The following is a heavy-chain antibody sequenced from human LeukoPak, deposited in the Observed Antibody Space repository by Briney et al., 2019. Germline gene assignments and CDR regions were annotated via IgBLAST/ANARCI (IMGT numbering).Heavy chain of an antibody. CDR2: ISYDGSNK. CDR1: GFIYSSYA. Sequence: PGRSLRLSCAASGFIYSSYAMHWVRQAPGKGLEWVAVISYDGSNKYYADSVKGRFTISRDNSKNTLYLQMNSLRAEDTAVYYCARDANYYDSSGYNSYANWFDPWGQGTLVTVSS. V-gene: IGHV3-30-3*01. J-gene: IGHJ5*02. D-gene: IGHD3-22*01. CDR3: ARDANYYDSSGYNSYANWFDP.